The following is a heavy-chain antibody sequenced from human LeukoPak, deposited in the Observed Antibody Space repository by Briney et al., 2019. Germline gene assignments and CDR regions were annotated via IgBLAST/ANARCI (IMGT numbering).Heavy chain of an antibody. CDR3: AKSVSYDSSGYFPLDY. D-gene: IGHD3-22*01. CDR2: ISGSGGST. CDR1: GFTFSSYA. V-gene: IGHV3-23*01. J-gene: IGHJ4*02. Sequence: PGGSLRLSCAASGFTFSSYAMSWVRQAPGKGLEWVSAISGSGGSTYYADPVKGRFTISRDNSKNTLYLQMNSLRAEDTAVYYCAKSVSYDSSGYFPLDYWGQGTLVTVSS.